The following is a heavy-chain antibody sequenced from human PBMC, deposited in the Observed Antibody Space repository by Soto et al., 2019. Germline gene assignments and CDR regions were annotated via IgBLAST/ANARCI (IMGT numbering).Heavy chain of an antibody. J-gene: IGHJ4*02. V-gene: IGHV4-31*03. Sequence: PSETLSLTCTVSGGSISSGGYYWSWIRQHPGKGLEWIGYIYYSGSTYYNPSLKSRVTISVDTSKNQFSLKLSSVTAADTAVYYCARVSIAAVFDYWGQGTLVTVSS. CDR1: GGSISSGGYY. CDR3: ARVSIAAVFDY. D-gene: IGHD6-13*01. CDR2: IYYSGST.